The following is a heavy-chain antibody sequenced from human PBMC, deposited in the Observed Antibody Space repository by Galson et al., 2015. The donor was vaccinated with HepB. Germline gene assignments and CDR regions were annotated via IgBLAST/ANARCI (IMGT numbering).Heavy chain of an antibody. V-gene: IGHV6-1*01. D-gene: IGHD2-15*01. J-gene: IGHJ6*02. CDR3: ARSYCSGGRCYHNGMDV. CDR1: GDSVSSHSAS. CDR2: TYYRSRWYN. Sequence: CAISGDSVSSHSASWNWIRQSPSRGLEWLGRTYYRSRWYNDYAVSVKSRITINSDTSNSQFFLQLNSVTPEDTAVYYCARSYCSGGRCYHNGMDVWGQGTTVTVSS.